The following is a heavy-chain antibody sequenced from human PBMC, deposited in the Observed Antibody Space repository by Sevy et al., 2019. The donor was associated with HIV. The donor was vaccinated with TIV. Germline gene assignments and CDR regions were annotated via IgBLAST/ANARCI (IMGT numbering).Heavy chain of an antibody. Sequence: GGSLRLSCAASGFTISSYWMLRVRQAPRKGLEWVANINQDGSTKYYLDSVKGRFTISKDNAKNSVVLQMNSLTAEDTGVYFCVRAMASADSFWGQGTLVTVSS. CDR3: VRAMASADSF. V-gene: IGHV3-7*01. CDR1: GFTISSYW. D-gene: IGHD3-10*01. J-gene: IGHJ4*02. CDR2: INQDGSTK.